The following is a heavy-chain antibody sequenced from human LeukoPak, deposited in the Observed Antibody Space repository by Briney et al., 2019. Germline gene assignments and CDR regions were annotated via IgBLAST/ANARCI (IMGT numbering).Heavy chain of an antibody. V-gene: IGHV3-30-3*01. CDR3: ARLKRVNMIVVVPFDY. CDR2: ISYDGSNK. J-gene: IGHJ4*02. Sequence: GGSLRLSCAASGFTFSSYAMHWVRQAPGKGLEWVAVISYDGSNKYYADSVKGRFTISRDNSKNTLYLQMNSLRAEDTAVYYCARLKRVNMIVVVPFDYWGQGTLVTVSS. CDR1: GFTFSSYA. D-gene: IGHD3-22*01.